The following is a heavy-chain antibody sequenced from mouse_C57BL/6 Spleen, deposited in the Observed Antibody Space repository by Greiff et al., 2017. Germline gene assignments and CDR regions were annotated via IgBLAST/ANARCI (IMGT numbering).Heavy chain of an antibody. D-gene: IGHD4-1*02. CDR2: IDPENGDT. V-gene: IGHV14-4*01. CDR3: TTNSRSLAWFAY. Sequence: EVKLVESVAELVRPGASVKLSCTASGFNIKNTYMHWVKQRPEQGLEWIGRIDPENGDTEYASKFQGKATITADTSSNTAYLQLSSLTSEDTAVYYCTTNSRSLAWFAYWGQGTLVTVSA. J-gene: IGHJ3*01. CDR1: GFNIKNTY.